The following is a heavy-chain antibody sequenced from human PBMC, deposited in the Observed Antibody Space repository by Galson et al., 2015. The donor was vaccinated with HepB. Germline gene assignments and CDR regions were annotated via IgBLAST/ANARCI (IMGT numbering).Heavy chain of an antibody. V-gene: IGHV3-33*01. CDR2: IWYDGSNK. Sequence: SLRLSCAASGFTFSSYGMHWVRQAPGKGLEWVAVIWYDGSNKYYADSVKGRFTISRDNSKNTLYLQMNSLRAEDTAVYYCARSDFWSGYELCGMDVWGQGTTVTVSS. CDR3: ARSDFWSGYELCGMDV. J-gene: IGHJ6*02. CDR1: GFTFSSYG. D-gene: IGHD3-3*01.